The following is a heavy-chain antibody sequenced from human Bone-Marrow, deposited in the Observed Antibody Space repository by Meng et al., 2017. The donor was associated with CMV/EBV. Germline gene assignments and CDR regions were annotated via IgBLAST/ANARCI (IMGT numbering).Heavy chain of an antibody. V-gene: IGHV3-23*01. CDR2: KSGSGEST. CDR1: GFTFSSYA. J-gene: IGHJ4*02. CDR3: AKGSWELGDY. D-gene: IGHD1-26*01. Sequence: GESLKISCAASGFTFSSYAMSWVRQAPGKGLEWVSAKSGSGESTYYADSVKGRFTISRDNSKNTLYLQMNSLRAEDTAVYYCAKGSWELGDYWGQGTLVTVSS.